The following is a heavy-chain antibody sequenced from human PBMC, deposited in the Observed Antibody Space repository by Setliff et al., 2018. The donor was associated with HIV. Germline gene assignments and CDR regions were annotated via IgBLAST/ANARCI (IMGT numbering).Heavy chain of an antibody. CDR1: GFTFNSSHW. J-gene: IGHJ4*02. CDR3: ASHSFGISPPGKD. CDR2: ISDDGTST. D-gene: IGHD3-16*01. Sequence: PGGSLRLSCAASGFTFNSSHWMHWVRQVPGKGLMWVSHISDDGTSTSYADSVKGRFIMSRDIAKKAVYLHMSSLSVEDTAIYYCASHSFGISPPGKDWGQGTLVTVSS. V-gene: IGHV3-74*01.